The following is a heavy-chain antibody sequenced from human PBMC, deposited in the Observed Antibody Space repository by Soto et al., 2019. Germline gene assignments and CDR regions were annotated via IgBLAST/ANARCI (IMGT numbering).Heavy chain of an antibody. CDR3: ARGPRTYSSSWYPDY. CDR2: ISSSSSTI. J-gene: IGHJ4*02. D-gene: IGHD6-13*01. Sequence: QPGGSLRLSCAASGVTFSSYSMNWVRQAPGKGLEWVSYISSSSSTIYYADSVKGRFTISRDNAKNSLYLQMNSLRDEDTAVYYCARGPRTYSSSWYPDYWGQGTLVTVSS. CDR1: GVTFSSYS. V-gene: IGHV3-48*02.